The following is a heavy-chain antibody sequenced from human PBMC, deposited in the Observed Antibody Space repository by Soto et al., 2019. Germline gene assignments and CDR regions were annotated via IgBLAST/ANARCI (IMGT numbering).Heavy chain of an antibody. CDR3: ATLLGSHQHYYFGIDV. J-gene: IGHJ6*02. CDR1: GYSMTSGGYY. V-gene: IGHV4-31*03. Sequence: QMQLQESGPELVKPSQTLSLICTVSGYSMTSGGYYWSWIRHLPGKGLEWIGYIYYSGGTQFNPSLKSRVSMSVDTSKNQFSLRLSSVTAADTAVYYCATLLGSHQHYYFGIDVGGQGTTVTVSS. CDR2: IYYSGGT. D-gene: IGHD2-2*01.